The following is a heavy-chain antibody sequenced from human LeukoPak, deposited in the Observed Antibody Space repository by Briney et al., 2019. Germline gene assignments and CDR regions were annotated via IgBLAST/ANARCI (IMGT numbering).Heavy chain of an antibody. Sequence: TSETLSLTCTVSGGSISSSGYYWGWIRQPPGKGLEWIASIYYSGTTYYNPSLKSRVTISVDTSKNQLSLKLSSVTAADTAVYYCARGSVTYGGGAFDIWGQGTMVTVSS. V-gene: IGHV4-39*07. CDR1: GGSISSSGYY. CDR2: IYYSGTT. D-gene: IGHD4-17*01. J-gene: IGHJ3*02. CDR3: ARGSVTYGGGAFDI.